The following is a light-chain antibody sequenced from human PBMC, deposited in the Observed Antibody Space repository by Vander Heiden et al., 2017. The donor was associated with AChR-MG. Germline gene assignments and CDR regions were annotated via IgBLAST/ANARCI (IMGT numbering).Light chain of an antibody. CDR3: QQYNNWPPYT. J-gene: IGKJ2*01. CDR1: QSVSSN. CDR2: AAS. V-gene: IGKV3-15*01. Sequence: EIVTTQSPATLSVSLGERATLSCRASQSVSSNLAWYQQKPGQAPRLLIYAASTRATGIPARFSGSGSGTEFTLTISSLQSEDFAVYYCQQYNNWPPYTFGQGTKLEIK.